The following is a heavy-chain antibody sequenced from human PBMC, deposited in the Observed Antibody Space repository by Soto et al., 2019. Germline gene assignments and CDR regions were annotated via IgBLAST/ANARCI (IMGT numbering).Heavy chain of an antibody. CDR3: VRAFPYSPVWLFDY. CDR1: GFTFSHYG. D-gene: IGHD3-9*01. CDR2: ISNDGNTR. J-gene: IGHJ4*02. V-gene: IGHV3-30*03. Sequence: PGGSLRLSCAVSGFTFSHYGMHWVRQAPGKGLQWLAVISNDGNTRYYADSAKGRFTISRDNSKNTLYLQMHSLRPGDTAVYYCVRAFPYSPVWLFDYWGQGTLVTVSS.